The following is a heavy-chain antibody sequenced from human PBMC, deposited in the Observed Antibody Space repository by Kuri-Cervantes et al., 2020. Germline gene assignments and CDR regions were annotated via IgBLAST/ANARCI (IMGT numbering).Heavy chain of an antibody. CDR2: ISYDGSNK. Sequence: GGSLRLSCAASGFTFSSYAMSWVRQAPGKGLEWVAVISYDGSNKYYADSVKGRFTISRDNSKNTLYLQMNSLRAGDTAVYYCAKAFPLFCSGGSCYWDYYYYYGMDVWGQGTTVTGSS. D-gene: IGHD2-15*01. V-gene: IGHV3-30*18. CDR3: AKAFPLFCSGGSCYWDYYYYYGMDV. J-gene: IGHJ6*02. CDR1: GFTFSSYA.